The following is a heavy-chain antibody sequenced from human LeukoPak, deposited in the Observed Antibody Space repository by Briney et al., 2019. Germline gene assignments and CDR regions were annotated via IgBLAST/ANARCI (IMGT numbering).Heavy chain of an antibody. CDR2: IYYSGST. CDR3: ASEPGYSSSWSDY. J-gene: IGHJ4*02. CDR1: GGSISSGSYY. V-gene: IGHV4-39*01. D-gene: IGHD6-13*01. Sequence: SETLSLTCTVSGGSISSGSYYWGWIRQPPGKGLEWIGSIYYSGSTYYNPSLKSRVTISVDTSKNQFSLKLSSVTAADTAVYYCASEPGYSSSWSDYWGQGTLVTVSS.